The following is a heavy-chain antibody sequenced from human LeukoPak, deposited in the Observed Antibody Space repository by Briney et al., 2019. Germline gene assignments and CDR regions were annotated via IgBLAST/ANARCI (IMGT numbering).Heavy chain of an antibody. CDR1: GGSIRSYY. CDR3: ARDQASGWYRWFDP. J-gene: IGHJ5*02. D-gene: IGHD6-19*01. Sequence: SETLSLTCTVSGGSIRSYYWSWIRQPPGKGLEWIGYIYYSGNTNYNPSLKSRVTISVDTSKSQFSLKLSSVTAADTAVYYCARDQASGWYRWFDPWGQGTLVTVSS. CDR2: IYYSGNT. V-gene: IGHV4-59*01.